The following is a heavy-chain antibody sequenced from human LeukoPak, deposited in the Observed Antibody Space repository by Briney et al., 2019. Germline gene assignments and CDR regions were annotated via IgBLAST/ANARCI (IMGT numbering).Heavy chain of an antibody. Sequence: RGSLRLSCAASGFTFSNTWMSWVRQGPGKGLEWVGRIQRKADGGTTDYAAPVKGRFTISRDDSENTLYLQMNSLKIEDTAVYYCTTESSGGSDNWGQGTLVTVSS. CDR3: TTESSGGSDN. V-gene: IGHV3-15*01. J-gene: IGHJ4*02. CDR1: GFTFSNTW. D-gene: IGHD1-26*01. CDR2: IQRKADGGTT.